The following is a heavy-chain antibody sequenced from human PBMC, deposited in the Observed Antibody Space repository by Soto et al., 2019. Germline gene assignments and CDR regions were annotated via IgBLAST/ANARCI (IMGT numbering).Heavy chain of an antibody. CDR2: ISGSGGST. J-gene: IGHJ4*02. CDR1: GFTFRVYA. CDR3: AKALYGGHDY. V-gene: IGHV3-23*01. D-gene: IGHD4-17*01. Sequence: EVQLLESGGGLVQPGGSLGLSFEAFGFTFRVYAWGWARQAQGKGLACVSGISGSGGSTSYAASVKGRFTISRDNSKTTLSLQMNSLRAEDTAVYYCAKALYGGHDYWGPGTLVTVSS.